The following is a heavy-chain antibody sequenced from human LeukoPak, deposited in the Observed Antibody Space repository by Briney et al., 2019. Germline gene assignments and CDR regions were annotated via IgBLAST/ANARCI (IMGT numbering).Heavy chain of an antibody. J-gene: IGHJ4*02. CDR2: IYYSGAT. V-gene: IGHV4-39*01. CDR1: GGSISSSGYY. D-gene: IGHD3-10*01. Sequence: SETLSLTCTVSGGSISSSGYYWGWIRRPPGKGLEWIGSIYYSGATYYSPSLKSRVTISLDTSENQFSLKLNSVTAADTAVYYCARQGDGGYAYGNFDSWGQGTLVTVSS. CDR3: ARQGDGGYAYGNFDS.